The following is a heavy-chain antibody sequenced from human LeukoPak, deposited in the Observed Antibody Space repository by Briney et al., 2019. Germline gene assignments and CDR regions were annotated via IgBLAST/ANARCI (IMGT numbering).Heavy chain of an antibody. Sequence: PGGSLRLSCAGSGFTFSIYAMTWVRHAPGKGLEWVSGISGCGGQIYYADSVKGRFTISRDNAQNTLVLQMNKLSGEDMGVMYCARDGVSTNDWQPDYWGQGTLVTVTS. D-gene: IGHD5/OR15-5a*01. J-gene: IGHJ4*02. CDR2: ISGCGGQI. CDR1: GFTFSIYA. V-gene: IGHV3-23*01. CDR3: ARDGVSTNDWQPDY.